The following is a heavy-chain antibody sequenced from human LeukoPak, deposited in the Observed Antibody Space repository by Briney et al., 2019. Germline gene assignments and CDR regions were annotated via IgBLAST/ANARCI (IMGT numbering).Heavy chain of an antibody. D-gene: IGHD2-21*02. J-gene: IGHJ6*03. CDR2: ISSSSTYI. CDR1: GFTFSSYA. Sequence: GGSLRLSCAASGFTFSSYAMSWVRQAPGKGLEWVSSISSSSTYIYYADSVRGRFTISRDNAKNTLYLQMNSLRAEDTAVYYCARAIVVVTEAYYYMDVWSKGTTVTVSS. V-gene: IGHV3-21*01. CDR3: ARAIVVVTEAYYYMDV.